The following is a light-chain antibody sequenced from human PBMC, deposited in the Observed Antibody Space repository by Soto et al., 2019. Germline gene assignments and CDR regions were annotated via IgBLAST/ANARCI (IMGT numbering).Light chain of an antibody. V-gene: IGKV3D-7*01. CDR3: QQYYSFPWT. Sequence: EIVLTQSPGTLSLSPGERATLSCRASQSVSSSYLAWYQQKPGQAPRLLIYGASTRATGIPARFSGSGSGTEFTLTISCLQSEDFATYYCQQYYSFPWTFGQGTKVDI. CDR2: GAS. CDR1: QSVSSSY. J-gene: IGKJ1*01.